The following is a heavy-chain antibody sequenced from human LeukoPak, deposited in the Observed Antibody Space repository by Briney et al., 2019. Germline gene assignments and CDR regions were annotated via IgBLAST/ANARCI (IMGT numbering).Heavy chain of an antibody. J-gene: IGHJ4*02. D-gene: IGHD3-10*01. Sequence: PGGSLRLSCAASGFTFSRYAMDWVRQTPGKGLEWIGRTKAKVDNYVTEYAASAKGRFTISRDESKSSLYLQMNSLKTEDTAVYYCARDNIGSYDYWGQGTRVTVSS. CDR2: TKAKVDNYVT. V-gene: IGHV3-72*01. CDR3: ARDNIGSYDY. CDR1: GFTFSRYA.